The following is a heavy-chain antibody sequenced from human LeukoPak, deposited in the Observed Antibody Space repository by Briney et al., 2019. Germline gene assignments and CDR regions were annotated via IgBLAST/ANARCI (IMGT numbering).Heavy chain of an antibody. D-gene: IGHD1-26*01. CDR2: IYTSGST. V-gene: IGHV4-4*07. CDR3: ARDLATSGSYLGEWYFDL. CDR1: GGSISSYY. Sequence: PSETLSLTCTVSGGSISSYYWSWIRQPAGKGLEWIGRIYTSGSTNYNPSLKSRVTISVDTSKNQFSLKLSSVTAADTAVYYCARDLATSGSYLGEWYFDLWGRGTLVTVSS. J-gene: IGHJ2*01.